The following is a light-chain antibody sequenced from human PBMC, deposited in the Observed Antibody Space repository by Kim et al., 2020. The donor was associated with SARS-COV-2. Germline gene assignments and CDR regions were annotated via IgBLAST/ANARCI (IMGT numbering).Light chain of an antibody. Sequence: LSPGERATLSCRASRSVSASLVWYQQRPGQAPRLLIFDASNRATGIPARFSGSGSGTDFTLSISSLEPEDFAVYFCQQRSNWPLTFGGGTKVEI. CDR2: DAS. V-gene: IGKV3-11*01. CDR1: RSVSAS. J-gene: IGKJ4*01. CDR3: QQRSNWPLT.